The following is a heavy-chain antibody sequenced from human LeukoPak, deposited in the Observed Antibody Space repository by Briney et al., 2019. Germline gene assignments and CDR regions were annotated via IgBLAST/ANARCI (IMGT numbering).Heavy chain of an antibody. V-gene: IGHV3-21*06. Sequence: KTGGSVRLSCEAYGFTFNTYSMNWARQAPGKGLEWVSSIDSSGGYMFYADSVKGRFIISRDNAKDSLYLQMNSLRVEDTAVYYCLRGDRRDYWGQGTLVTVSS. J-gene: IGHJ4*02. CDR2: IDSSGGYM. CDR1: GFTFNTYS. CDR3: LRGDRRDY.